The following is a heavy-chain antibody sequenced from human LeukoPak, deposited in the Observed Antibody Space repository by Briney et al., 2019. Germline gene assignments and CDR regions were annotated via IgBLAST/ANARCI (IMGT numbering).Heavy chain of an antibody. CDR3: ARAGYISDYYSLDY. J-gene: IGHJ4*02. CDR2: ISSSSSTI. Sequence: GGSLRLSCAASGFTFSSYSMNWVRQAPGKGLEWVSYISSSSSTIYYADSVKGRFTISRDNAKNSLYLQMNSLRAEDTAVYYCARAGYISDYYSLDYWGQGTLVTVSS. D-gene: IGHD3-22*01. V-gene: IGHV3-48*04. CDR1: GFTFSSYS.